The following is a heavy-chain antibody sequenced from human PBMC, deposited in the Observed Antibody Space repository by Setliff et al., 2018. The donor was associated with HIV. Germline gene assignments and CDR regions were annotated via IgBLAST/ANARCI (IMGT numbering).Heavy chain of an antibody. CDR2: IDVDGSIT. Sequence: PGGSMRPSCVASGLTFTNYWMHWVRQVPGKGLDWVSRIDVDGSITKYADSVNGRFTISRDNAENKVFLQMDCLRSEDTAVYYCVTYMANSGREGDFDYWGQGTLVTVSS. J-gene: IGHJ4*02. D-gene: IGHD6-19*01. CDR1: GLTFTNYW. CDR3: VTYMANSGREGDFDY. V-gene: IGHV3-74*01.